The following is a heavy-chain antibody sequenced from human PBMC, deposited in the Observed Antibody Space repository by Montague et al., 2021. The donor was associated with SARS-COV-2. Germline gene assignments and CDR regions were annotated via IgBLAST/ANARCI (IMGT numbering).Heavy chain of an antibody. V-gene: IGHV4-39*01. D-gene: IGHD6-19*01. CDR2: SYFGGKF. CDR1: GNSLSNSTYV. Sequence: SETLSLTCSVSGNSLSNSTYVWCWIRQPPRKGLEWIWSSYFGGKFLYNSSLESRVTISVDTSKNQFSLQLSSVTASDTAVYYCARHSVGSEVAELDYWGQGIMVTVSS. J-gene: IGHJ4*02. CDR3: ARHSVGSEVAELDY.